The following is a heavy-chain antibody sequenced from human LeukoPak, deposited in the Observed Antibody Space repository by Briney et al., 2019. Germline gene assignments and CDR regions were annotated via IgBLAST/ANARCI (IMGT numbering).Heavy chain of an antibody. Sequence: SETLSLTCAVYGGSFSGYYWSWIRQPPGKGLEWIGEINHSGSSNYNPSLKSRVTMSIDTSKKQFSLKLTSVAAADTAMYYCARDTIFGVVRHAFDIWGQGTMVTVSS. CDR1: GGSFSGYY. CDR2: INHSGSS. CDR3: ARDTIFGVVRHAFDI. D-gene: IGHD3-3*01. V-gene: IGHV4-34*01. J-gene: IGHJ3*02.